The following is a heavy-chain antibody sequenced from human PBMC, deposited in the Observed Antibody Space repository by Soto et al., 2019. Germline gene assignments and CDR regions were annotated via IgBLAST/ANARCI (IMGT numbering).Heavy chain of an antibody. V-gene: IGHV4-39*01. CDR1: GGCISSSSYY. J-gene: IGHJ6*02. D-gene: IGHD2-15*01. CDR2: IFYSGST. CDR3: ARHLTYCSAGSCYSDFPYYGMDV. Sequence: QLQLQESGPGLVKPSETLSLTCTVSGGCISSSSYYWGWIRQPPGKGLEWIGSIFYSGSTYYNPSLKSRVTISVDTSKNQFSLKLSSVTAADTAVYYCARHLTYCSAGSCYSDFPYYGMDVWGQGTTVTVSS.